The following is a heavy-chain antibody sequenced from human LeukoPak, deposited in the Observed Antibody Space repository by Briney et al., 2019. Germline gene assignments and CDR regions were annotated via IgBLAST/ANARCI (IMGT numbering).Heavy chain of an antibody. V-gene: IGHV4-39*07. J-gene: IGHJ4*02. D-gene: IGHD2-15*01. CDR2: INHSGST. CDR3: ARGLGYCSGGSCSNDY. CDR1: GGSISSTSYN. Sequence: SETLSLTCTVSGGSISSTSYNWGWIRQPPGKGLEWIGEINHSGSTNYNPSLKSRVTISVDTSKNQFSLKLSSVTAADTAVYYCARGLGYCSGGSCSNDYWGQGTLVTVSS.